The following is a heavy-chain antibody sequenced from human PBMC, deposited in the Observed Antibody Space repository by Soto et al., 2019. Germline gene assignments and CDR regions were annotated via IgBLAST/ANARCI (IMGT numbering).Heavy chain of an antibody. Sequence: QVQLVQSGAEVKKPGSSVKVSCKASGGTFSSYAISWVRQAPGQGLEWMGGIIPISDTTNYAQKFQGRVTITADEYTSTAYMELSSLRSEDTAVYYCARSQGSSTSLEIYYYYCYGMDVWGQGTTVTVSS. V-gene: IGHV1-69*01. CDR1: GGTFSSYA. CDR2: IIPISDTT. D-gene: IGHD2-2*01. J-gene: IGHJ6*02. CDR3: ARSQGSSTSLEIYYYYCYGMDV.